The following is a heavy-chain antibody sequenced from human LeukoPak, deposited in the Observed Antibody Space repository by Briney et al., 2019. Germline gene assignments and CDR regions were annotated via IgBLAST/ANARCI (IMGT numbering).Heavy chain of an antibody. D-gene: IGHD6-19*01. CDR2: IYTGGNT. Sequence: GGSLRLSCAASGFIVSSNYMNWVRQAPGKGLEWVSVIYTGGNTYYTDSVKGRFTISRDNSKNTLYLQMHSLRAEDTAVYYCASPSSGQSFDIWGQGTMVTVSS. V-gene: IGHV3-53*01. CDR1: GFIVSSNY. J-gene: IGHJ3*02. CDR3: ASPSSGQSFDI.